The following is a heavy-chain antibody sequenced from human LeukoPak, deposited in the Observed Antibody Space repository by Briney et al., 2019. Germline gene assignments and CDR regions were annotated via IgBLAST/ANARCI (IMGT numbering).Heavy chain of an antibody. CDR3: ARAVWAARPGYFQH. V-gene: IGHV1-18*01. CDR2: ISAYNGNT. D-gene: IGHD6-6*01. CDR1: GYTFTCYG. J-gene: IGHJ1*01. Sequence: ASVKVSCKASGYTFTCYGISWVRQAPGQGLEWMGWISAYNGNTNYAQKLQGRVTMTTDTSTSTAYMELRSLRSDDTAVYYCARAVWAARPGYFQHWGQGTLVTVSS.